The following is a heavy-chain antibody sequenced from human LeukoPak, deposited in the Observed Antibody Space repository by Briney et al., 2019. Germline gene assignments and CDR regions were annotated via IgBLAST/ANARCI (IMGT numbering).Heavy chain of an antibody. J-gene: IGHJ6*02. CDR2: IKQDGSEK. Sequence: GESLRLSCAASGFTFSSYSMNWVRQAPGKGLEWVANIKQDGSEKYYVDSVKGRFTISRDNAKNSLYLQMNSLRAEDTAVYYCARDYWHERFWYYYGMDVWGQGTTVTVSS. CDR1: GFTFSSYS. V-gene: IGHV3-7*01. D-gene: IGHD3-3*01. CDR3: ARDYWHERFWYYYGMDV.